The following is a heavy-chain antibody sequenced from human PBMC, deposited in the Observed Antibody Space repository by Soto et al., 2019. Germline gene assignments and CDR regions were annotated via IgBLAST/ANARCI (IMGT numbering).Heavy chain of an antibody. D-gene: IGHD6-13*01. CDR3: ARTLVDSREGGFDY. CDR2: IYYSGST. J-gene: IGHJ4*02. CDR1: GGSIRSDDHY. Sequence: QVQLQESGPGLVKPSQTLSLTCTVSGGSIRSDDHYWSWIHQPPGKGLEWMGFIYYSGSTYYNPSLKSRFSMSVDTSKNQFSLKLNSLAAADTAIYYCARTLVDSREGGFDYWGQGTLVSVSS. V-gene: IGHV4-30-4*01.